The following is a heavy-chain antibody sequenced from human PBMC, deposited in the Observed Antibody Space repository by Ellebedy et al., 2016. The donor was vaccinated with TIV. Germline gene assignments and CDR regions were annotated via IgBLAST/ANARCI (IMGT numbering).Heavy chain of an antibody. D-gene: IGHD3-22*01. V-gene: IGHV4-4*02. Sequence: MPSETLSLTCAVSGGSISSSNWWSWVRQPPGKGLEWIGEIYHSGSTNYNPSLKSRVTISVDKSKNQFSLKLSSVTAADTAVYYCASYLSVGYSPSGFDYWGQGTLVTVSS. J-gene: IGHJ4*02. CDR3: ASYLSVGYSPSGFDY. CDR1: GGSISSSNW. CDR2: IYHSGST.